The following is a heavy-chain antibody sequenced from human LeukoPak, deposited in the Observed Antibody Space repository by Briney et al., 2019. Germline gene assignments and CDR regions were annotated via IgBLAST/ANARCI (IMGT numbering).Heavy chain of an antibody. CDR1: GFTFSSYA. V-gene: IGHV3-23*01. Sequence: GGSPRLSCAASGFTFSSYAMSWVRQAPGKGLEWVSAISGSGGSTYYADSVKGRFTISRDNSKNTLYLQMNSLRAEDTAVYYCAKDLFVTYYDSSGYYGAFDIWGQGTMVTVSS. J-gene: IGHJ3*02. D-gene: IGHD3-22*01. CDR3: AKDLFVTYYDSSGYYGAFDI. CDR2: ISGSGGST.